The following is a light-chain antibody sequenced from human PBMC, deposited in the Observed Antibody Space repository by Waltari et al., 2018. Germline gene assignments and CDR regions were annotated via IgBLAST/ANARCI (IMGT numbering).Light chain of an antibody. CDR3: NSRDSSGNHSV. CDR2: GKN. V-gene: IGLV3-19*01. CDR1: SLRSYY. J-gene: IGLJ3*02. Sequence: SSELTQDPAVSVALGQTVRITCQGDSLRSYYASWYQQKPGQAPVLVIYGKNNRPSGIPDRFSGSSSGNTASLTITWAQAEDEADYYGNSRDSSGNHSVFGGGTKLTVL.